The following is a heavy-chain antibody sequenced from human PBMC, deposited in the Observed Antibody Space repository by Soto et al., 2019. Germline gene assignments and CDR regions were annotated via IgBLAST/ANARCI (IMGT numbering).Heavy chain of an antibody. CDR3: ARSSLYYYDSSGYPRYDAFDI. Sequence: PGESLKISCKGSGYSFTSYWISWVRQMPGKGLEWMGRIDPSDSYTNYSPSFQGHVTISADKSISTAYLQWSSLKASDTAMYYCARSSLYYYDSSGYPRYDAFDIWGQGTMVTVSS. V-gene: IGHV5-10-1*01. CDR2: IDPSDSYT. CDR1: GYSFTSYW. D-gene: IGHD3-22*01. J-gene: IGHJ3*02.